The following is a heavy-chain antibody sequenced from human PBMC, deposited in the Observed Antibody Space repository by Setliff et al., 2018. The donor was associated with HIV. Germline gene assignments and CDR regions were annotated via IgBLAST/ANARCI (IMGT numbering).Heavy chain of an antibody. J-gene: IGHJ3*02. CDR1: GFTFSSYS. CDR3: ARDPSDSSGYYVYDAFDI. Sequence: GGSLRLSCAASGFTFSSYSMNWVRQAPGKGLEWVSYISSSSSTIYYADSVKGRFTISRDNAKNSLYLQMNSLRAEDTAVYYCARDPSDSSGYYVYDAFDIWGQGTMVTVSS. CDR2: ISSSSSTI. V-gene: IGHV3-48*01. D-gene: IGHD3-22*01.